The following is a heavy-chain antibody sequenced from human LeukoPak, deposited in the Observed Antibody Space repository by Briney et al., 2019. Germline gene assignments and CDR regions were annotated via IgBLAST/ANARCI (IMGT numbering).Heavy chain of an antibody. CDR3: ARGWDSSGQIPFFY. CDR2: IIPIFGTA. J-gene: IGHJ4*02. CDR1: GGTFRNYA. V-gene: IGHV1-69*13. D-gene: IGHD3-22*01. Sequence: ASVKVSCKASGGTFRNYAISWVRQAPGQGLEWMGGIIPIFGTANYAQKFQGRVTITADESTSTAYMELSRLRSEDTAVYYCARGWDSSGQIPFFYWGQGTLVTVSS.